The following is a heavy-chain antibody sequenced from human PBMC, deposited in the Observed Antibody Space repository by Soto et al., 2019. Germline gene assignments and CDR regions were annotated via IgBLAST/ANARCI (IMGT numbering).Heavy chain of an antibody. J-gene: IGHJ4*02. D-gene: IGHD2-21*02. CDR1: GGSISSSSYY. Sequence: SETLSLTCTVSGGSISSSSYYWGWIRQPPGKGLEWIGSIYYSGSTYYNPSLKSRVTISVDTSKNQFSLKLSSVTAADTAVYYCARAYCGGDCYSFDYWGQGTLVTVSS. V-gene: IGHV4-39*07. CDR3: ARAYCGGDCYSFDY. CDR2: IYYSGST.